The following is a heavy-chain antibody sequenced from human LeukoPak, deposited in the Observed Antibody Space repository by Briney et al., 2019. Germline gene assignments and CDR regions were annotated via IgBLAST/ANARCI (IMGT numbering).Heavy chain of an antibody. CDR2: IKSKTDGGTT. Sequence: PRGSLRLSCAPSGFTSSNAWMSWGRQAPGKGLEWVGRIKSKTDGGTTDYAAPVKGRFTISRDDSKNTLYLQMNSLKTEDTAVYYCTTPKRWLQPNYYYYLDVWGKGTTVTISS. D-gene: IGHD5-24*01. J-gene: IGHJ6*03. CDR3: TTPKRWLQPNYYYYLDV. CDR1: GFTSSNAW. V-gene: IGHV3-15*01.